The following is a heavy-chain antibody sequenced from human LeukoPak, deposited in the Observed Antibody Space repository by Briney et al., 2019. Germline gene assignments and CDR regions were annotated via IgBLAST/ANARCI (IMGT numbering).Heavy chain of an antibody. D-gene: IGHD3-16*02. CDR3: ARQFGVWGSYRLGAFDI. CDR1: GGSISSGSYY. J-gene: IGHJ3*02. Sequence: SETLSLTCTVSGGSISSGSYYWSWIRQPAGKGLEWIGRIYTSGSTNYNPSLKSRVTISIDTSKNQFSLNLSSVTAADTAVYYCARQFGVWGSYRLGAFDIWGQGTMVTVSS. V-gene: IGHV4-61*02. CDR2: IYTSGST.